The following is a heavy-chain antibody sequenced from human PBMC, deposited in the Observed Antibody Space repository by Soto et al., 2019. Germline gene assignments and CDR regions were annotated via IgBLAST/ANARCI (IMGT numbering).Heavy chain of an antibody. CDR2: IERDDDDK. CDR3: ARSIRGPRRFNGMDV. Sequence: SGPTLVNPTGTLTLTCTFSGFSLTSPGMCVSWIRQPPGKALEWLALIERDDDDKYYSTSLKTRLTISKDTRKNQVVLTVANMDPADTGTYYCARSIRGPRRFNGMDVWGQGTTVTVAS. CDR1: GFSLTSPGMC. D-gene: IGHD1-20*01. J-gene: IGHJ6*02. V-gene: IGHV2-70*13.